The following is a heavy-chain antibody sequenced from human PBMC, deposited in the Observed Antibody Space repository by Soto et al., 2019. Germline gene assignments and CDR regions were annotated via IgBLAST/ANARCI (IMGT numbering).Heavy chain of an antibody. V-gene: IGHV4-59*01. CDR2: IYYSGST. D-gene: IGHD5-12*01. Sequence: SETRSLTCTVSGGSISSYYWSWIRQPPGKGLEWIGYIYYSGSTNYNPSLKSRVTISVDTSKNQFSLELSSVTAADTAVYYCASGYSGYDYGNGMDVWGQGTTVTVSS. CDR1: GGSISSYY. CDR3: ASGYSGYDYGNGMDV. J-gene: IGHJ6*02.